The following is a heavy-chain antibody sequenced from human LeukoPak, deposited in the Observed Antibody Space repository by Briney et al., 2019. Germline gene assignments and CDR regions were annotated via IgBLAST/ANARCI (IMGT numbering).Heavy chain of an antibody. CDR2: ISSSSSYI. D-gene: IGHD1-14*01. V-gene: IGHV3-21*01. Sequence: GGSLRLSCAASGFTFSSYSMNWVRQAPGKGLDWVSSISSSSSYIYYADSVKGRFTISRDNAKKSLYLQMNGLRAEDTAVYYCARDLSRGKPHAFDIWGQGTMVTVSS. J-gene: IGHJ3*02. CDR1: GFTFSSYS. CDR3: ARDLSRGKPHAFDI.